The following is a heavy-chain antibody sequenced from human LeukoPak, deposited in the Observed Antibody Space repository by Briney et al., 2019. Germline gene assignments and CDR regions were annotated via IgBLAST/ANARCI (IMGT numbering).Heavy chain of an antibody. J-gene: IGHJ4*02. CDR1: GFTFSSYS. CDR3: ASSGSYRFDY. D-gene: IGHD1-26*01. V-gene: IGHV3-48*02. CDR2: ITASGTAM. Sequence: GGSLRLSCAASGFTFSSYSMNWVRQAPGKGLEWVSHITASGTAMFYADSVKGRFTISRDNAKNSLCLQMNSLRDEDTAVYYCASSGSYRFDYWGQGTLVTVSS.